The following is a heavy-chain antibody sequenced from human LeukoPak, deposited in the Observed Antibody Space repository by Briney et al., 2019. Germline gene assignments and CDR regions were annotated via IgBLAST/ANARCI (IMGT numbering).Heavy chain of an antibody. Sequence: PGRSLRLSCAASGFTFSSYGMHWVRQAPGKGLEWVAVIWYDGSNKYYADSVKGRFTISRDNSKNTLYLQMNSLRAEDTAVYYCAKDGYSSGWLYFDYWGQGTLVTVSS. V-gene: IGHV3-33*06. CDR3: AKDGYSSGWLYFDY. J-gene: IGHJ4*02. CDR2: IWYDGSNK. D-gene: IGHD6-19*01. CDR1: GFTFSSYG.